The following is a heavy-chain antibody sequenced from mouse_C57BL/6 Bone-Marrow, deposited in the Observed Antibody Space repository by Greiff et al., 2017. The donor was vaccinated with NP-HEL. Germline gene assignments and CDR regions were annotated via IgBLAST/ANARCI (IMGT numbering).Heavy chain of an antibody. V-gene: IGHV14-4*01. CDR1: GFNIKDDY. Sequence: EVKLQESGAELVRPGASVKLSCTASGFNIKDDYMHWVKQRPEQGLEWIGWIDPENGDTEYASKFQGKATITADTSSNTAYLQLSSLTSEDTAVYYCTTSPRPYWGQGTLVTVSA. CDR2: IDPENGDT. CDR3: TTSPRPY. J-gene: IGHJ3*01.